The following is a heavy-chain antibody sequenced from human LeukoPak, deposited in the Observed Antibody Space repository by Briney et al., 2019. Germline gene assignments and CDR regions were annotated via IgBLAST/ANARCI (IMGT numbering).Heavy chain of an antibody. CDR2: IYYSGST. CDR1: GGSISSYY. Sequence: SETLSLTCTVSGGSISSYYWSWIRQTPGKGLEWIGDIYYSGSTNYNPSLKSRVTISVDTSKNQFSLKLSSVTAADTAVYYCAGCRGGGWQNYFDTWGQGTLVTVSS. V-gene: IGHV4-59*08. D-gene: IGHD2-15*01. J-gene: IGHJ5*02. CDR3: AGCRGGGWQNYFDT.